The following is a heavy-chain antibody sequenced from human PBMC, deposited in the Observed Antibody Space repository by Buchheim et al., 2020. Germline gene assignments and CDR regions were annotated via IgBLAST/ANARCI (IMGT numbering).Heavy chain of an antibody. V-gene: IGHV1-69*06. J-gene: IGHJ6*02. D-gene: IGHD3-10*01. CDR1: GGTFSSYA. CDR3: ASFSGGHGSGSYYNHPYYYYGMDV. Sequence: QVQLVQSGAEVKKPGSSVKVSCKASGGTFSSYAISWVRQAPGQGLEWMGGIIPIFGTANYAQKFQGRVTITADKSTSKAYMELSSLRSEDTAVYYCASFSGGHGSGSYYNHPYYYYGMDVWGQGTT. CDR2: IIPIFGTA.